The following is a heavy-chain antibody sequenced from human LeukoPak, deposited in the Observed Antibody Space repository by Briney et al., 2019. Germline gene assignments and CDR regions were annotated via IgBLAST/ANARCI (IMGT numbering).Heavy chain of an antibody. CDR2: ISSTSNYI. D-gene: IGHD3-10*01. CDR3: TREGMGRRAFDI. J-gene: IGHJ3*02. V-gene: IGHV3-21*01. Sequence: GGSLRLSCPASGFTFSTYSMNWVRQAPGKGLEWVSSISSTSNYIYYADSVKGRFTISRDNAKNSLYLQMNSLRAEDTAMYFCTREGMGRRAFDIWGQGTMVTVSS. CDR1: GFTFSTYS.